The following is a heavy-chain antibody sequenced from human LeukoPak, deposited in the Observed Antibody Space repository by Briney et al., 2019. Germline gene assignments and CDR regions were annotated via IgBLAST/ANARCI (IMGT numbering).Heavy chain of an antibody. V-gene: IGHV1-69*13. D-gene: IGHD3-22*01. CDR1: GGTFSSYA. CDR2: IIPIFGTA. J-gene: IGHJ4*02. CDR3: ARSDSSGYYYVY. Sequence: ASVRVSCKASGGTFSSYAISWVRQAPGQGLEWMGGIIPIFGTANYAQQFQGRVTITADESTSTAYMELSSLRSEDTAVYYCARSDSSGYYYVYWGQGTLVTVSS.